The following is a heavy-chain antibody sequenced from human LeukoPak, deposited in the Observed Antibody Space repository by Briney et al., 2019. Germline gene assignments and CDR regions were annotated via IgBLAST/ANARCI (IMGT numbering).Heavy chain of an antibody. CDR1: GGSISSSSYY. Sequence: SETLSLTCTVSGGSISSSSYYWAWIRQPPGKGLEWIGSIYYSGSTYYNPSLKSRVTISVDTSKNQFSLKLSSVTAADTAVYYCARFSGSYQDYWGQGTLVTVSS. CDR2: IYYSGST. J-gene: IGHJ4*02. CDR3: ARFSGSYQDY. V-gene: IGHV4-39*01. D-gene: IGHD1-26*01.